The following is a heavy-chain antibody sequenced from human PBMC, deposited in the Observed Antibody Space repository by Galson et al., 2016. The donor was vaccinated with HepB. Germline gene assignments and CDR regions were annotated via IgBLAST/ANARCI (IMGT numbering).Heavy chain of an antibody. CDR3: AGPRGAGPVLMVSGDAFDI. Sequence: SVKVSCKASGGTFTTYALNWVRQAPGQGLEWMGRIMPIVGIRNYAQKFQGRVTITADKSTGIVYMELSSLRADDTAVYYCAGPRGAGPVLMVSGDAFDIWGQGTMVTVSS. CDR1: GGTFTTYA. J-gene: IGHJ3*02. CDR2: IMPIVGIR. V-gene: IGHV1-69*04. D-gene: IGHD2-8*01.